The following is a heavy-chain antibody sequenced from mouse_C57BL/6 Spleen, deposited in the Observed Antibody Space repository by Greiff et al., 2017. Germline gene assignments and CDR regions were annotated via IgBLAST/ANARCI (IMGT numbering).Heavy chain of an antibody. CDR1: GYTFTRYW. CDR3: ARSAGLREAMAY. CDR2: INPSSGYT. V-gene: IGHV1-7*01. D-gene: IGHD2-4*01. Sequence: QVQLQQSGAELAKPGASVKLSCKASGYTFTRYWMHWVKQRPGQGLEWIGYINPSSGYTKYNQKFKDKATLTADKSSSTAYMPLSSLTYADSAVYYCARSAGLREAMAYWGQGTLVTVSA. J-gene: IGHJ3*01.